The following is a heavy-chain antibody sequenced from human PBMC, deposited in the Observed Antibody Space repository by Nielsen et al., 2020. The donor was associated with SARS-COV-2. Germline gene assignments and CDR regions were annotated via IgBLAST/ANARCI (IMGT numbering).Heavy chain of an antibody. CDR3: ARTTLTTGDYYYYYYMDV. D-gene: IGHD4-11*01. Sequence: WVRQAPGQGLEWMGGIIPIFGTANYAQKFQGRVMITADESTSTAYMELSSLRSEDTAVYYCARTTLTTGDYYYYYYMDVWGKGTTVTVSS. CDR2: IIPIFGTA. V-gene: IGHV1-69*01. J-gene: IGHJ6*03.